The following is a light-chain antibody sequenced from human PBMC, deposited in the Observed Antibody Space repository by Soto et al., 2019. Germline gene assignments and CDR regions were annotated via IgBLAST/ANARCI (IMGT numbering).Light chain of an antibody. J-gene: IGKJ1*01. Sequence: EIVSTQAPCTLTLSPGERATLSCRASQSVTSSYLAWYQQKPGQAPRLLIYGVSSRATGIPDRFSGSGSGTDFTLTISRLEPEDFAVYYCQQYGISPRTFGQGTKVDIK. V-gene: IGKV3-20*01. CDR1: QSVTSSY. CDR2: GVS. CDR3: QQYGISPRT.